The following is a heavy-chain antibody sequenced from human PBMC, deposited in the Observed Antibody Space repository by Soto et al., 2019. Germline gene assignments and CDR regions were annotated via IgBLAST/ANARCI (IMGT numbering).Heavy chain of an antibody. CDR2: IYYSGST. CDR1: GGSISSYY. J-gene: IGHJ6*02. Sequence: SETLSLTCTVSGGSISSYYWSWIRPPPGKGLEWIGYIYYSGSTNYNPSLKSRVTISVDTSKNQFSLKLSSVTAADTAVYYCATQTGLYYYGMDVWGQGTTVTVSS. CDR3: ATQTGLYYYGMDV. V-gene: IGHV4-59*01.